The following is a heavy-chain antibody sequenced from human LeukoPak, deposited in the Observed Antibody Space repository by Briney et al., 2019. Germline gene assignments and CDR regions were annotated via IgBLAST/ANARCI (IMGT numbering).Heavy chain of an antibody. V-gene: IGHV4-59*01. D-gene: IGHD5-18*01. CDR2: IYYSGST. J-gene: IGHJ5*02. Sequence: PSETLSLTCTVSGGSITRYYWSWIRQPPGKGLEWIGYIYYSGSTTYNPSLKSRVTMSVDTSKNQFSLKLSSVTAADTAMYFCARDDSYAAYNWFDPWGQGTLVTVSS. CDR3: ARDDSYAAYNWFDP. CDR1: GGSITRYY.